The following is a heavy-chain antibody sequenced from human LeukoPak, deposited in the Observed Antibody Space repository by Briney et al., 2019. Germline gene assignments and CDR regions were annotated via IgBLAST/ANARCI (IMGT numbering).Heavy chain of an antibody. D-gene: IGHD3-10*01. CDR1: GFTFSSYS. CDR3: ARSRQGGSGSHRGDV. J-gene: IGHJ6*02. Sequence: GGSLRLSCAASGFTFSSYSMNWVRQAPGKGLEWVSSISSSSSYIYYADSVKGRFTISRDNAKDSLYLQMNSLRAEDTAVYYCARSRQGGSGSHRGDVWGQGTTVTVSS. CDR2: ISSSSSYI. V-gene: IGHV3-21*01.